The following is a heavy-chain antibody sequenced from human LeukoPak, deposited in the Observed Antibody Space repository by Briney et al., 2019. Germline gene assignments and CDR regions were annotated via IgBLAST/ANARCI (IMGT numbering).Heavy chain of an antibody. J-gene: IGHJ6*03. V-gene: IGHV4-38-2*02. CDR1: GYSISSGYY. CDR2: IFHGGST. D-gene: IGHD2/OR15-2a*01. CDR3: ARQDESNSDYYYSYYMDV. Sequence: LSPTWTVSGYSISSGYYWSASRQPRGWGRWWIWSIFHGGSTYYTPSLKSRATISVETTKNQFSLNLSSVNAADTTVYYCARQDESNSDYYYSYYMDVWGKGTTVTVSS.